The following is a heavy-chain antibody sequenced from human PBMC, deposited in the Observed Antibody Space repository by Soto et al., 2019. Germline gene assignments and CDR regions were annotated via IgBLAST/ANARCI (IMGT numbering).Heavy chain of an antibody. D-gene: IGHD3-22*01. J-gene: IGHJ4*02. CDR2: IIPILGIA. V-gene: IGHV1-69*02. Sequence: QVQLVQSGAEVKKPGSSVKVSCKASGGPFSSYTISWVRQAPGQGLEWMGRIIPILGIANYAQKFQGRVPITADKSTNTANMELSSLRSEDTAVYYCARAGVYDSSGYLFDYWGQGTLVNASS. CDR3: ARAGVYDSSGYLFDY. CDR1: GGPFSSYT.